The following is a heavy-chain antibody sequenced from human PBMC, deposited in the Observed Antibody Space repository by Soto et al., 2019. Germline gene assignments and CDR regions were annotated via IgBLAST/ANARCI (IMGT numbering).Heavy chain of an antibody. CDR2: INHSGST. D-gene: IGHD6-6*01. CDR1: GGSFSGYY. Sequence: QVQLQQWGAGLLKPSETLSLTCAVYGGSFSGYYWSWIRQPPGEGLEWIGEINHSGSTNYNPSLKSRVTISVDTSKNQFSMKLSSVTAADTAVYYCARIFVAARKPHYYYYYGMDVWGQGTTVTVSS. J-gene: IGHJ6*02. CDR3: ARIFVAARKPHYYYYYGMDV. V-gene: IGHV4-34*01.